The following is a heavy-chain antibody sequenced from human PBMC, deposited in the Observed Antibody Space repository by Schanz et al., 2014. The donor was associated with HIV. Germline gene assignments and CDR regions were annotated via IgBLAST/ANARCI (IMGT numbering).Heavy chain of an antibody. CDR1: GYTFTSQY. CDR3: ARGARYGMDV. Sequence: QVQLVQSGAEVKKPGASVKVSCKASGYTFTSQYMHWVRQAPGQGLEWMGGIIPIFGTSNYAQKVQGRVTMTTDTSTTTAYMELRSLRSDDTAVYYCARGARYGMDVWGQGTTVIVSS. J-gene: IGHJ6*02. V-gene: IGHV1-46*01. CDR2: IIPIFGTS.